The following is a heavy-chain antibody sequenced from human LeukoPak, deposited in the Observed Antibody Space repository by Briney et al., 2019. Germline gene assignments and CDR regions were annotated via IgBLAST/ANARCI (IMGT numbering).Heavy chain of an antibody. CDR3: AKPAAGTGKGFDP. Sequence: GGSLRLSCAASGFTFSSYSMNWVRQAPGKGLEWVSSISSSSSYIYYADSVKGRFTISRDNAKNSLYLQMNSLRAEDTAVYYCAKPAAGTGKGFDPWGQGTLVTVSS. J-gene: IGHJ5*02. V-gene: IGHV3-21*04. CDR2: ISSSSSYI. D-gene: IGHD6-13*01. CDR1: GFTFSSYS.